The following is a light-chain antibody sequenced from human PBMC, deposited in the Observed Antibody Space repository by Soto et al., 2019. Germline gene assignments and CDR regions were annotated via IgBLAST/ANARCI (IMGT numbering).Light chain of an antibody. CDR1: QSVSSY. V-gene: IGKV3-11*01. CDR2: DAS. CDR3: QQRAKWPMT. Sequence: EIVLTQSPATLSLSPGERATLSCRASQSVSSYFAWYQQQPGQAPRLLIFDASNRATGIPARFSGSGSGTNFTLTIRSLEPEDFAVYYCQQRAKWPMTFGQGTRLEIK. J-gene: IGKJ5*01.